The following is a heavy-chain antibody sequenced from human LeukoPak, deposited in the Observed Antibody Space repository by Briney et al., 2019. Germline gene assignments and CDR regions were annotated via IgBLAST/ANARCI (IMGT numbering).Heavy chain of an antibody. CDR1: GFTFSSYW. Sequence: GGSLRLSCAASGFTFSSYWMNWARQAPGKGLEWVASINHNGNVDYYVDSVKGRFTTSRDNAKNSLYLQMSNLRAEDTAVYFCARGGGLDVWGQGATVTVSS. V-gene: IGHV3-7*03. CDR2: INHNGNVD. J-gene: IGHJ6*02. D-gene: IGHD3-16*01. CDR3: ARGGGLDV.